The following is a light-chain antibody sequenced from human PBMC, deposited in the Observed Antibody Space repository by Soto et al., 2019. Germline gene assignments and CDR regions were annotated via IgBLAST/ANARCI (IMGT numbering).Light chain of an antibody. CDR1: SSDVGGHNH. J-gene: IGLJ1*01. Sequence: QSALTQPASVSGSPGQSITISCTGSSSDVGGHNHVSWYQQHPGKAPKLIIYEVGNRSSGVSNRFSGSKSGNTASLTISGFQAYDEADYYCNSYTSRSTHVFGTGTKLTVL. V-gene: IGLV2-14*01. CDR2: EVG. CDR3: NSYTSRSTHV.